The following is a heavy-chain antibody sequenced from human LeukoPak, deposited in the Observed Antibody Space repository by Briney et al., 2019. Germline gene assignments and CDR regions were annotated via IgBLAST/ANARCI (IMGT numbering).Heavy chain of an antibody. J-gene: IGHJ4*02. D-gene: IGHD3-9*01. CDR1: GFTFRNYA. CDR2: ITGSGTNR. Sequence: GGYLRLPCVASGFTFRNYAMRWVRQAPGKVLEWDSAITGSGTNRYYADSLKGRFTTSRDNSKNTVFLQMNSLRHEDTAIYYCVIWGDYDVLTGYYVPDYWGQGTLVTVAS. V-gene: IGHV3-23*01. CDR3: VIWGDYDVLTGYYVPDY.